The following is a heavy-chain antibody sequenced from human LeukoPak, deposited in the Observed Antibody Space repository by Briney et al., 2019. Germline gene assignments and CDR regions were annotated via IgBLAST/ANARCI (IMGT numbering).Heavy chain of an antibody. Sequence: SETLSLTCAVSGDSISSDYYWAWIRQPPGKGLEWIESIYHSGSTYYNPSLKSRVTISVDTSKNQFSLKVRSVTAADTAVYYCARAPGQWLVRGYFDYWGQGTLVTVSS. CDR3: ARAPGQWLVRGYFDY. CDR1: GDSISSDYY. J-gene: IGHJ4*02. CDR2: IYHSGST. D-gene: IGHD6-19*01. V-gene: IGHV4-38-2*01.